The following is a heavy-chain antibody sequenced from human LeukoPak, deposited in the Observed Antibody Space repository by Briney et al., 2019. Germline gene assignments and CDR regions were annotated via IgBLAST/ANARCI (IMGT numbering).Heavy chain of an antibody. D-gene: IGHD5-18*01. CDR2: INPNSGGT. CDR3: ARETVDTAMVTDGYYFDY. J-gene: IGHJ4*02. V-gene: IGHV1-2*02. Sequence: GASVTVSCKASGYTFTGYYMHWVRQAPGQGLEWMGWINPNSGGTNYAQKFQGRVTMTRDTSISTAYMELSRLRSDDTAVYYCARETVDTAMVTDGYYFDYWGQGTLVTVSS. CDR1: GYTFTGYY.